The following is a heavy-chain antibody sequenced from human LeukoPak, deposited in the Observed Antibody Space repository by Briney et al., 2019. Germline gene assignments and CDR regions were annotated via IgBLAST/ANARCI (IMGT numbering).Heavy chain of an antibody. V-gene: IGHV4-34*01. CDR2: SNHGGST. CDR1: GGSFSGYY. D-gene: IGHD3-22*01. CDR3: ASAFGKYYYDSSGYSLDY. Sequence: SETLSLTCAVYGGSFSGYYWSWIRQPAGKGLEWIGESNHGGSTNYNPSLKSRVTISVDTSKNQFSLRLSSVTAADTAVYYCASAFGKYYYDSSGYSLDYWGQGTLVTVSS. J-gene: IGHJ4*02.